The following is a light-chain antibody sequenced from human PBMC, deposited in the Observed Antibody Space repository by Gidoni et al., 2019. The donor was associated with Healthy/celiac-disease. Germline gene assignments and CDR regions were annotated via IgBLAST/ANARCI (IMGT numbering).Light chain of an antibody. CDR2: KDS. CDR3: QSGDSSGTGV. J-gene: IGLJ3*02. CDR1: ALPTQS. Sequence: SYDLTQPPSVSVSPGQTARITCSGAALPTQSAYWYQQKAGQAPVLMIYKDSERPSGIPERCSGSSSGTTVTLTINGVQAEDEADYYCQSGDSSGTGVFGGGTKLTVL. V-gene: IGLV3-25*03.